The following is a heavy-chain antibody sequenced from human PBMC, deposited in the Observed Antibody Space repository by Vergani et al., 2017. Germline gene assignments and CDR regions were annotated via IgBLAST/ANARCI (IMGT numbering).Heavy chain of an antibody. J-gene: IGHJ4*02. D-gene: IGHD2-15*01. CDR3: ARYSQSGYYFDY. V-gene: IGHV4-59*01. Sequence: QVQLQESGPGLVKPSETLSLTCTVSGGSISSYYWSWIRQPPGKGLEWIGYIYYSGGATYHPSLKSRVSISVDTSKNQFSLTLSSVTAADSAVYYCARYSQSGYYFDYWGQGTLVTVSS. CDR2: IYYSGGA. CDR1: GGSISSYY.